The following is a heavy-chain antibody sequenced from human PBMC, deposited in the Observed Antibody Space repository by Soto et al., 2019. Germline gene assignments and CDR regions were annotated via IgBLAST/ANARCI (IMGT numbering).Heavy chain of an antibody. CDR3: ARTAKYSSTPFDC. CDR2: IYHSGST. Sequence: QVQLQESGPGLVKPSGTLSLTCAVPGGCISSSNWWSWVRQPPGKGLEWIGEIYHSGSTNYNPSRKSRVTISVDQSKNHFSLNLTSVTAADTAIYYCARTAKYSSTPFDCWGQGTLVTVSS. CDR1: GGCISSSNW. J-gene: IGHJ4*02. D-gene: IGHD6-13*01. V-gene: IGHV4-4*02.